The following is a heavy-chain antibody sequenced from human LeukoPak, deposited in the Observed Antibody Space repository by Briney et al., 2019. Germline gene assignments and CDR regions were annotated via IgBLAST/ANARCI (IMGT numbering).Heavy chain of an antibody. Sequence: PSQTLSLTCTVSGGSISSSSYYWGWLRQPPGKGLEWIGSIYYSGSTYYNPSLKSRVTISGDTSKNQFSLKLSSVTAADTAVYYCARPATPGVFYYYMDVWGKGTTVTVSS. J-gene: IGHJ6*03. V-gene: IGHV4-39*01. CDR1: GGSISSSSYY. CDR2: IYYSGST. CDR3: ARPATPGVFYYYMDV. D-gene: IGHD6-13*01.